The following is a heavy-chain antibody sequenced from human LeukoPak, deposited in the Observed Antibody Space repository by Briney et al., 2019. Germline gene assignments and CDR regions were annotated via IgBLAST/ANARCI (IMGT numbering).Heavy chain of an antibody. Sequence: GGSLRLSCAASGFTFNNYWMHWVRQAPGKGLEWVSRIKSDGSSTTYADSVKGRFTISRDNPKNTLYLQMNSLRAEDTAVYYCTHGSMYQLDYWGQGTLVTVSS. CDR3: THGSMYQLDY. J-gene: IGHJ4*02. CDR1: GFTFNNYW. V-gene: IGHV3-74*01. CDR2: IKSDGSST. D-gene: IGHD2-2*01.